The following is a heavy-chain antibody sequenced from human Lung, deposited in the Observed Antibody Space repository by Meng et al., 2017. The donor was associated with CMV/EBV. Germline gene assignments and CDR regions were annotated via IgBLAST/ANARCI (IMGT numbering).Heavy chain of an antibody. V-gene: IGHV4-4*02. Sequence: QGQVGGPGTALGKPSETLSLTCAVSGDPNPNHNGWAWVRQPPGKGLEWIGEIPHRGSSAYNPSLKSRVSMSIDKSKNQFSLKLTSVTAADTAVYHCLRRSGGSVWGQGTLVTVSS. CDR1: GDPNPNHNG. D-gene: IGHD3-10*01. CDR2: IPHRGSS. CDR3: LRRSGGSV. J-gene: IGHJ1*01.